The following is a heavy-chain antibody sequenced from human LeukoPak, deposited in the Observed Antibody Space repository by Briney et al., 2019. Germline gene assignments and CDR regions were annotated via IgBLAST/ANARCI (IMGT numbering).Heavy chain of an antibody. CDR1: EFTFTNYR. J-gene: IGHJ6*03. V-gene: IGHV3-7*03. CDR3: VREGVVDSWVSYGTYNYYYYMDV. Sequence: GGSLRLSCAASEFTFTNYRMTWVRQAPGKGLEWVANIKEDGSEKNYVDSVKGRFTISRDNAKNSLSLQMNSLRVEDTAVYYCVREGVVDSWVSYGTYNYYYYMDVWGKGTTVTVSS. CDR2: IKEDGSEK. D-gene: IGHD3-16*01.